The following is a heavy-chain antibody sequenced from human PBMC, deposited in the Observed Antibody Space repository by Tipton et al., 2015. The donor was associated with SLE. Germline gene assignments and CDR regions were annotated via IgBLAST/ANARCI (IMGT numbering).Heavy chain of an antibody. Sequence: QLVQSGAEVKKPGASVKVSCKASGYTFTSYGISWVRQAPGQGLERMGWISAYNGNTNYAQKLQGRATMTTDTSTSTAYMELRSLSSDDTAVYYCARTPEVAGGDWSFDPWGRGTLVTVSS. CDR3: ARTPEVAGGDWSFDP. CDR2: ISAYNGNT. D-gene: IGHD6-19*01. V-gene: IGHV1-18*01. J-gene: IGHJ2*01. CDR1: GYTFTSYG.